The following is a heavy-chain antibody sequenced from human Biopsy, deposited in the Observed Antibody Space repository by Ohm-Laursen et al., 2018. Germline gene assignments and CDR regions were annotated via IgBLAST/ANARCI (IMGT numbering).Heavy chain of an antibody. J-gene: IGHJ4*02. V-gene: IGHV4-59*08. D-gene: IGHD3-16*01. CDR1: GGAISSSY. CDR3: AKQWSYYESFTQHYRGDFDY. Sequence: SDTLSLTCSVSGGAISSSYWSWIRQPPGKGLEWIGYISYSGSTSYNPSLKSRVTISADTSKNHLSLPRSSLTAADTAVYFCAKQWSYYESFTQHYRGDFDYWGQGTLVIVSS. CDR2: ISYSGST.